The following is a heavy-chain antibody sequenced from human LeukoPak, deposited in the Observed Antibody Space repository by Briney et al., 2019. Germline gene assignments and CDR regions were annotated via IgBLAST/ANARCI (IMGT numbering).Heavy chain of an antibody. J-gene: IGHJ6*03. CDR2: IKSKTDGGTA. V-gene: IGHV3-15*01. CDR1: GFPFTNAW. CDR3: TPDLMDV. Sequence: GGSLRLSCVVSGFPFTNAWMSWVRQAPGKGLEWVGRIKSKTDGGTADYAAPARGRFTMWRDDARSALYLRMNSLQTEDTAVYYCTPDLMDVWGKGTTVTVSS.